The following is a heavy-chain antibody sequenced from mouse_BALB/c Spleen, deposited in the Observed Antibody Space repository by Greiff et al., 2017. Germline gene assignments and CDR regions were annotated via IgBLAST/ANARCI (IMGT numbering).Heavy chain of an antibody. J-gene: IGHJ4*01. CDR2: ISDGGSYT. D-gene: IGHD2-10*02. CDR1: GFTFSDYY. CDR3: AREYGNCGNYAMDY. Sequence: EVKLMESGGGLVKPGGSLKLSCAASGFTFSDYYMYWVRQTPEKRLEWVATISDGGSYTYYPDSVKGRFTISRDNAKNNLYLQMSSLKSEDTAMYYCAREYGNCGNYAMDYWGQGTSVTVSA. V-gene: IGHV5-4*02.